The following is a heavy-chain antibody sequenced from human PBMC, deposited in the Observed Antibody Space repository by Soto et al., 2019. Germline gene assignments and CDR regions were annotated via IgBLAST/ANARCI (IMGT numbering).Heavy chain of an antibody. D-gene: IGHD2-2*02. CDR1: GGSISSGGYY. V-gene: IGHV4-31*03. CDR2: IYYSGST. J-gene: IGHJ4*02. Sequence: PSETLSLTCTVSGGSISSGGYYWSWIRQHPGKGLEWIGYIYYSGSTYYNPSLKSRVTISVDTSKNQFSLKLSSVTAADTAVYYCAREIPAAIFDYWGQGTLVTVSS. CDR3: AREIPAAIFDY.